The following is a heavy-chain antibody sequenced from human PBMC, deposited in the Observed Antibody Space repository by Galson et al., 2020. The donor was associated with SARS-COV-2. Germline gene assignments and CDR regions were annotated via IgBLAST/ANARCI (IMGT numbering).Heavy chain of an antibody. CDR3: ARHHDFWSGYLDY. CDR2: IYHSGST. Sequence: SETLSLTCAVSGYSISSGYYWGWIRQPPGKGLEWIGSIYHSGSTYYNPSLKSRVTISVDTSKNQFSLKLSSVTAADTAVYYCARHHDFWSGYLDYWGQGTLVTVSS. D-gene: IGHD3-3*01. V-gene: IGHV4-38-2*01. J-gene: IGHJ4*02. CDR1: GYSISSGYY.